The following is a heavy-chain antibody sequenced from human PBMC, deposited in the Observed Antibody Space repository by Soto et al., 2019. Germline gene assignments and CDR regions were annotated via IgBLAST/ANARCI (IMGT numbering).Heavy chain of an antibody. CDR3: AREGSRGRIAADGRDYYYGMDV. J-gene: IGHJ6*02. CDR1: GGTFSSYA. D-gene: IGHD6-13*01. Sequence: QVQLVQSGAEVKKPGSSVKVSCKASGGTFSSYAISWVRQAPGQGLEWMGGIIPIFGTANYAQKFQGRVTITADESTSTAYRELSSLRAEDTAGYYCAREGSRGRIAADGRDYYYGMDVWGQGTTVTVSS. V-gene: IGHV1-69*12. CDR2: IIPIFGTA.